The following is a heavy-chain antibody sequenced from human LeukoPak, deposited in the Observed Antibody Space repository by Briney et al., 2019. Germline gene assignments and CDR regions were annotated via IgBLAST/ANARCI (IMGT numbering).Heavy chain of an antibody. J-gene: IGHJ4*02. CDR1: GGSFSGYF. V-gene: IGHV4-34*01. CDR2: INHSGST. CDR3: ARARPHYGSGSYYNY. Sequence: SETLSLTCAVYGGSFSGYFWSWIRQPPGKGLEWIGEINHSGSTNYNPSLKSRVTISLDTSKNQFSLKLSSVTAADTAVYYCARARPHYGSGSYYNYGGQGTRVTVSS. D-gene: IGHD3-10*01.